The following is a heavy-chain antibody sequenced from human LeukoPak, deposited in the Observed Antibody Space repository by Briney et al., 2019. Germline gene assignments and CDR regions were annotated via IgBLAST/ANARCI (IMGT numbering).Heavy chain of an antibody. CDR1: GYTFTSYD. Sequence: RASVKVSCKASGYTFTSYDINWVRQATGQGLEWMGWMNPNSGNTGYAQKFQGRATMTRNTSISTAYMELSSLRSEDTAVYYCARLITGTTIDYWGQGTLVTVSS. J-gene: IGHJ4*02. CDR2: MNPNSGNT. V-gene: IGHV1-8*01. D-gene: IGHD1-7*01. CDR3: ARLITGTTIDY.